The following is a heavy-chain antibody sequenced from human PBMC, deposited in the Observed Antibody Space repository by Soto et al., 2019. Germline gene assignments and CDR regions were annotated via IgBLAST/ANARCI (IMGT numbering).Heavy chain of an antibody. CDR2: IYPGDSDT. J-gene: IGHJ6*02. CDR1: GYSFTSYW. CDR3: ARLSGSGSYPYYYGMDV. Sequence: GESLKISCKGSGYSFTSYWIGWVRQMPGKGLEWMGIIYPGDSDTRYSPSFQGQVTISADKSISTAYLQWSSLKASDTAMYYCARLSGSGSYPYYYGMDVWGQGTTVTVSS. D-gene: IGHD3-10*01. V-gene: IGHV5-51*01.